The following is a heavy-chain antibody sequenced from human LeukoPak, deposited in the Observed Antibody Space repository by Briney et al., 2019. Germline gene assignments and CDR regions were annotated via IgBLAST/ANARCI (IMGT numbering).Heavy chain of an antibody. J-gene: IGHJ4*02. D-gene: IGHD6-19*01. CDR2: ISGSSDST. Sequence: PGGSLRLSCAASGFTFSNYAMSWVRQAPGKGLEWVSTISGSSDSTYYADSVKGRFIISRDNSKTTLYLQMSSLRAEDTAVYYCARDKVAVAGSFDYWGQGTLVTVSS. V-gene: IGHV3-23*01. CDR3: ARDKVAVAGSFDY. CDR1: GFTFSNYA.